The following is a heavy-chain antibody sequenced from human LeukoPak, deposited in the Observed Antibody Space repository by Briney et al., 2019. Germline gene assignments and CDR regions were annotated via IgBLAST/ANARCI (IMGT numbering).Heavy chain of an antibody. CDR2: IYYSGST. J-gene: IGHJ3*02. CDR1: GFTFSSYS. CDR3: AREYYDYVWGSYRHAFDI. Sequence: PGGSLRLSCAASGFTFSSYSMNWVRQAPGKGLEWIGYIYYSGSTNYNPSLKSRVTISVDTSKNQFSLKLSSVTAADTAVYYCAREYYDYVWGSYRHAFDIWGQGTMVTVSS. D-gene: IGHD3-16*02. V-gene: IGHV4-59*01.